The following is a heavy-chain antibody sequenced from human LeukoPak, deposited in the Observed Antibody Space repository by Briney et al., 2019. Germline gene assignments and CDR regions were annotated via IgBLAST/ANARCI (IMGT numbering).Heavy chain of an antibody. CDR2: TIPNSNYK. V-gene: IGHV3-21*01. D-gene: IGHD1-26*01. J-gene: IGHJ4*02. CDR1: GFTFNTYT. Sequence: GGSLRLSCTASGFTFNTYTMNWVRQAPGKGLQWVSSTIPNSNYKYYEDSVRGRFIISRDNAKNSLYLQMDSLRAEDTAIYYCATDPSYSGTAYFNFWGQGTLVTVSS. CDR3: ATDPSYSGTAYFNF.